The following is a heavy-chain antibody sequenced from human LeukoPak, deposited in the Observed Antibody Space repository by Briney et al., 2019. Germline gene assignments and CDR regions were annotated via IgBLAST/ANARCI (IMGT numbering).Heavy chain of an antibody. J-gene: IGHJ6*03. CDR3: AREYSSGWYPRYYYYYYMDV. CDR1: GYTFNTYT. D-gene: IGHD6-19*01. V-gene: IGHV3-30*04. CDR2: ISYDGSNK. Sequence: GGSLRLSCAASGYTFNTYTMNWVRQAPGKGLEWVAVISYDGSNKYYADSVKGRFTISRDNSKNTLYLQMNSLRAEDTAVYYCAREYSSGWYPRYYYYYYMDVWGKGTTVTVSS.